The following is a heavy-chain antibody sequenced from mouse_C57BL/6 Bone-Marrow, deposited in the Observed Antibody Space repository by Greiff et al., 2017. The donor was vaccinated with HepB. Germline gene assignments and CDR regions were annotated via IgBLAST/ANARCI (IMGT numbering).Heavy chain of an antibody. CDR2: INYDGSST. CDR3: ARDQGLRRGGYAMDY. CDR1: GFTFSDYY. Sequence: EVKLVESEGGLVQPGSSMKLSCTASGFTFSDYYMAWVRQVPEKGLEWVANINYDGSSTYYLDSLKSRFIISRDNAKNILYLQMSSLKSEDTATYYCARDQGLRRGGYAMDYWGQGTSVTVSS. J-gene: IGHJ4*01. D-gene: IGHD2-4*01. V-gene: IGHV5-16*01.